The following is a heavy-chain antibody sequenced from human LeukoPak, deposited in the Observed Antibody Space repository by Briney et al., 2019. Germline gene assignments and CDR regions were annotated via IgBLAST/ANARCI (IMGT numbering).Heavy chain of an antibody. CDR1: GYTFTSYY. Sequence: ASVKVSCKASGYTFTSYYMHWVRQAPGQGLEWMGIINPSGGSTSYAQKFQGRVTMTRDTSTSTVYMELSSLRSEDTAVYYCARAQTYYYDSSGYFENWFDPWGQGTLVTVSS. CDR3: ARAQTYYYDSSGYFENWFDP. J-gene: IGHJ5*02. CDR2: INPSGGST. D-gene: IGHD3-22*01. V-gene: IGHV1-46*01.